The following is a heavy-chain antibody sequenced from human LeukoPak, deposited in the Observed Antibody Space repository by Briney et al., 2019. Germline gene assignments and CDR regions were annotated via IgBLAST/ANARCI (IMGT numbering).Heavy chain of an antibody. CDR2: INHSGST. Sequence: SETLSLTCAVYGGSFSGYYWSWIRQPPGKGLEWIGEINHSGSTNYNPSLKSRVTTSVDTSKNQFSLKLSSVTAADTAVYYCARDGRGIAAAGTTPGKGNWFDPWGQGTLVTVSS. J-gene: IGHJ5*02. D-gene: IGHD6-13*01. V-gene: IGHV4-34*01. CDR1: GGSFSGYY. CDR3: ARDGRGIAAAGTTPGKGNWFDP.